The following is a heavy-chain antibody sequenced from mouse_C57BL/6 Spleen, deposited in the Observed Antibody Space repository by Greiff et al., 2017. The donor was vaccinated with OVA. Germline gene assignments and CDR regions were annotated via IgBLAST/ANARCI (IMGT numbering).Heavy chain of an antibody. CDR2: ISDGGSYT. V-gene: IGHV5-4*01. Sequence: DVQLQESGGGLVKPGGSLKLSCAASGFTFSSYAMSWVRQTPEKRLEWVATISDGGSYTYYPDNVKGRFTISRANAKNNLYLQMSHLKSEDTAMYYCARDRNWEGYFDVWGTGTTVTVSS. CDR3: ARDRNWEGYFDV. D-gene: IGHD4-1*01. J-gene: IGHJ1*03. CDR1: GFTFSSYA.